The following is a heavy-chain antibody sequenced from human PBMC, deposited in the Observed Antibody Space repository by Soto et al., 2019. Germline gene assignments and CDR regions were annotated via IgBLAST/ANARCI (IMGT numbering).Heavy chain of an antibody. CDR2: ISWNSDNI. Sequence: EVQLVESGGGLVQPGRSLRLSCAASGFTFDDYAMHWVRQAPGKGLEWGAGISWNSDNIVYADSVKGRFTISRDNAKNSLYLQMNSLRAEDTALYYCAKELYSNDGDAFDIWGQGTMVTVSS. D-gene: IGHD4-4*01. V-gene: IGHV3-9*01. CDR3: AKELYSNDGDAFDI. J-gene: IGHJ3*02. CDR1: GFTFDDYA.